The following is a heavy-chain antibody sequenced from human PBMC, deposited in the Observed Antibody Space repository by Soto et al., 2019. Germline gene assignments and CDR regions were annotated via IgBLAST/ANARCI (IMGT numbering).Heavy chain of an antibody. J-gene: IGHJ6*03. CDR1: GGSFSGYY. V-gene: IGHV4-34*01. Sequence: LSLTCAVYGGSFSGYYWSWIRQPPGKGLEWIGEINHSGSTNYNPSLKSRVTISVDTSKNQFSLKLSSVTAADTAVYYCARAYHGSSSYYYYMDVWGKGTTVTVSS. CDR2: INHSGST. CDR3: ARAYHGSSSYYYYMDV. D-gene: IGHD6-6*01.